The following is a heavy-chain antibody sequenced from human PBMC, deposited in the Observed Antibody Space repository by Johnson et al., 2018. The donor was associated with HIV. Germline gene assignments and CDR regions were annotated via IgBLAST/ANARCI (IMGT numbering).Heavy chain of an antibody. J-gene: IGHJ3*02. Sequence: VQLVESGGGLAKPAWSPRLSCAASQFIFSNYYMNCVRQAPGNGLELVGQVNPNGDSTYLIDSGKDRVNTSRDNAKNTLHLQMHSLTPEDTAVYYCARGAVSGYVSVDAVHIWGQGTLVTVSS. V-gene: IGHV3-25*05. CDR2: NPNGDST. D-gene: IGHD5-12*01. CDR3: ARGAVSGYVSVDAVHI. CDR1: QFIFSNYY.